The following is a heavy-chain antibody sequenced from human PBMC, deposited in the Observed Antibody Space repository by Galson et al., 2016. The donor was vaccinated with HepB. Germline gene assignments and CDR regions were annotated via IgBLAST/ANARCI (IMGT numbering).Heavy chain of an antibody. CDR2: INSDGTIL. Sequence: SLRLSCAASGFAFSSHWMNWVRPALGKGLVWVSRINSDGTILNYADSAKGRFTISIDNAKNTLYLQMNSLRAEDTAVYFCVRDHSVVPTTAYNWFDPWGRGTLFTVSS. V-gene: IGHV3-74*01. CDR3: VRDHSVVPTTAYNWFDP. D-gene: IGHD4-23*01. J-gene: IGHJ5*02. CDR1: GFAFSSHW.